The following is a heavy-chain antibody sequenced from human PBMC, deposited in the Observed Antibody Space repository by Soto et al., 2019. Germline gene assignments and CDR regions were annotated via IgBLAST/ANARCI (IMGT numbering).Heavy chain of an antibody. J-gene: IGHJ4*02. CDR2: ISYSGST. CDR3: ARVSIINMVVMVLDS. D-gene: IGHD3-22*01. V-gene: IGHV4-31*03. Sequence: SETLSLTCTVSGGSISSGSYYWSWSRQRPGQGLEWIGYISYSGSTYHNPSLKSRLTISADTSKNQFALKLGSVTAADTAVYYCARVSIINMVVMVLDSWGQGTLVTVSS. CDR1: GGSISSGSYY.